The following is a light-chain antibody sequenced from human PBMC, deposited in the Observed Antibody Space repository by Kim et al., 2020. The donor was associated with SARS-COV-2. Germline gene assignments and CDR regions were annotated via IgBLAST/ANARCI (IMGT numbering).Light chain of an antibody. J-gene: IGLJ3*02. CDR2: EDN. V-gene: IGLV6-57*02. CDR1: SGSIASNY. Sequence: GKPVTISCTGSSGSIASNYVQWYQQRPSSAPTTVIYEDNQRPSGFPDRFSGSIDSSSNSASLTISGLKTEDEADYYCQSYDSSNQVFGGGTQLTVL. CDR3: QSYDSSNQV.